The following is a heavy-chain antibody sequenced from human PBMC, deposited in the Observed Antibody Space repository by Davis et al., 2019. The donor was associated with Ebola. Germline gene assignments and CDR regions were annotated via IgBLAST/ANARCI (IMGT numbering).Heavy chain of an antibody. CDR3: TRPVGATSQGFDP. Sequence: PGGSLRLSCAASGFTFSSSAMHWVRQASGKGLEWVGRIRSKANSYATAYAASVKGRFTISRDDSKNTAYLQMNILKTEDTAVYYCTRPVGATSQGFDPWGQGTLVTVSS. CDR2: IRSKANSYAT. CDR1: GFTFSSSA. J-gene: IGHJ5*02. D-gene: IGHD1-26*01. V-gene: IGHV3-73*01.